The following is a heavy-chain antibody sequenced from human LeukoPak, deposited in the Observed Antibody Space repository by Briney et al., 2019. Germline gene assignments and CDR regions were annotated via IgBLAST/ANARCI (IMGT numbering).Heavy chain of an antibody. CDR2: INPYSGDT. CDR3: LSEDSSGNFDT. CDR1: GYSFIGYY. V-gene: IGHV1-2*02. D-gene: IGHD3-22*01. Sequence: ASVTVSYKDSGYSFIGYYIHWLRQAPGQGLEWMGWINPYSGDTNYARKFQGRVTMTRDTSISTAYMELSGLTSDDTSVYYCLSEDSSGNFDTWGQGTLVTVSS. J-gene: IGHJ4*02.